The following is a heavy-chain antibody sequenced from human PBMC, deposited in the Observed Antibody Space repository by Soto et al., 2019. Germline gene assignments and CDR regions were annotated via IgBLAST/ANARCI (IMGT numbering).Heavy chain of an antibody. CDR1: GGSFSGYY. D-gene: IGHD2-2*01. J-gene: IGHJ4*02. CDR3: ARGPRSFYCSSTSCYGPGFDY. Sequence: ASETLSLTCAVYGGSFSGYYWSWIRQPPGKGLEWIGEINHSGSTNYNPSLKSRVTISVDTSKNQFSLKLSSVTAADTAVYYCARGPRSFYCSSTSCYGPGFDYWGQGTLVTVSS. V-gene: IGHV4-34*01. CDR2: INHSGST.